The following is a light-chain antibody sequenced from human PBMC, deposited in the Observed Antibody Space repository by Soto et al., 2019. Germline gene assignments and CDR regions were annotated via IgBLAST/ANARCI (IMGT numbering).Light chain of an antibody. CDR1: SSDVGGYNY. J-gene: IGLJ2*01. CDR3: SSYTTSSTLGVV. CDR2: ELS. Sequence: QSALTQPASVSGSPGQSVTISCTGSSSDVGGYNYVSWYQHHPGRAPKVVIFELSNRPSGVSHRFSGSKSGNTASLTISGLQAEDEADYYRSSYTTSSTLGVVFGGGTKLTVL. V-gene: IGLV2-14*01.